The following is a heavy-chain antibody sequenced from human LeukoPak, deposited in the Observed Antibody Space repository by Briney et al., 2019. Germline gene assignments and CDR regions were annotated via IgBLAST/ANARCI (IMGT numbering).Heavy chain of an antibody. Sequence: GGSLRLSCAASGFTFSSYGMHWVRQAPGKGLEWVAFIRYDGSNKYYADSVKGRFTISRDNSKNTLYLQMNSLRAEDTAVYYCAKEERIAVAGAFDYWGQGTLVTVSS. V-gene: IGHV3-30*02. CDR2: IRYDGSNK. CDR1: GFTFSSYG. J-gene: IGHJ4*02. CDR3: AKEERIAVAGAFDY. D-gene: IGHD6-19*01.